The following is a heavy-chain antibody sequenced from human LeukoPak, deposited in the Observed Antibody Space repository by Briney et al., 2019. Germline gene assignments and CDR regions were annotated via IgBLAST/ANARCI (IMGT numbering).Heavy chain of an antibody. CDR1: GGSFSGYY. J-gene: IGHJ4*02. Sequence: SETLSLTCAVYGGSFSGYYWSWIRQPPGKGLEWIGEINHSGSTNYNPSLKSRVTTSVDTSKNQFSLRLSSVTAADTAVYYCARGLQLMITFGGVIPPPNWGQGTLVTVSS. CDR3: ARGLQLMITFGGVIPPPN. CDR2: INHSGST. D-gene: IGHD3-16*02. V-gene: IGHV4-34*01.